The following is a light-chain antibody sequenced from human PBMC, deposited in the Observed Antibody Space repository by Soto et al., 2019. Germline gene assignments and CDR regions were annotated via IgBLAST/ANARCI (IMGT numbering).Light chain of an antibody. CDR2: DVS. CDR1: SSDVGAYNL. CDR3: SSYTSSKNVV. J-gene: IGLJ2*01. Sequence: QSVVTQPASVSGSPGQSITISCTGTSSDVGAYNLDAWYQQHPGKAPKLMINDVSDRPSGVSNRFSGSKSGNTASLTISGLQAEDEADYYCSSYTSSKNVVFGGGTKLTVL. V-gene: IGLV2-14*01.